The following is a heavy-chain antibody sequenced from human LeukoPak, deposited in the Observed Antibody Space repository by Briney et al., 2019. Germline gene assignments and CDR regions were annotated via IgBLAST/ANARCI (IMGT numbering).Heavy chain of an antibody. Sequence: GESLRLSRAVSGFTFNLYAIAWVRQAPGKGLEWVLTISDSGDTTYHAASVKGRFTISRENSKNTLYLHMNSLRAEDTATYYYDKLVDSNVKWFDPWGQGTPVTVSS. D-gene: IGHD3-22*01. V-gene: IGHV3-23*01. CDR2: ISDSGDTT. CDR3: DKLVDSNVKWFDP. CDR1: GFTFNLYA. J-gene: IGHJ5*02.